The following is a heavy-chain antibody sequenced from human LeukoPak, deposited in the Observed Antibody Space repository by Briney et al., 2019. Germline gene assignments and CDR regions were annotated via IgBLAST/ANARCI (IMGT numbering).Heavy chain of an antibody. J-gene: IGHJ6*04. Sequence: GGSLRLSCAASGFTFSSYEMSWVRQAPGKGLEWVSYISTSGEIIYYADSVKGRFTISRDNAKNSLYLQMNSLRAEDTAVYYCAELGITMIGGVWGKGTTVTISS. CDR1: GFTFSSYE. D-gene: IGHD3-10*02. V-gene: IGHV3-48*03. CDR3: AELGITMIGGV. CDR2: ISTSGEII.